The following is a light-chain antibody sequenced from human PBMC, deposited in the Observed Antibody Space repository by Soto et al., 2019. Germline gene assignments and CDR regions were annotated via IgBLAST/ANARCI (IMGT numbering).Light chain of an antibody. J-gene: IGLJ1*01. CDR2: EVC. CDR3: NSYTSSGTLGV. V-gene: IGLV2-14*01. CDR1: SSDVGGYIY. Sequence: QAVLTQPASVSGSPGQSITISCTGTSSDVGGYIYVSWYQQHPGKAPKLMIYEVCNRPSGVSNRFSGSKSGNTASLTISGLQAEDEADYYCNSYTSSGTLGVFGTGTKLTVL.